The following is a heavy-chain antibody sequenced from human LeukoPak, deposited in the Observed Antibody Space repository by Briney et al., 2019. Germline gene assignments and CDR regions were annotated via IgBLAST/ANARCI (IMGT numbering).Heavy chain of an antibody. D-gene: IGHD1-26*01. J-gene: IGHJ4*02. V-gene: IGHV3-7*01. Sequence: GGSLRLSCAASGFTFSSYWMSWVRQAPGKGLEWVANIKQDGSEKYYVDSVKGRFTISRDNAKNSLYLQMNSLRAEDTAVYYCARGSIVGATGNDYWGQGTLVTVSS. CDR3: ARGSIVGATGNDY. CDR1: GFTFSSYW. CDR2: IKQDGSEK.